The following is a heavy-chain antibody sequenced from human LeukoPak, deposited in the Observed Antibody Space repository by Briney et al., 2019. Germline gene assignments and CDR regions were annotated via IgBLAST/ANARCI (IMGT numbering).Heavy chain of an antibody. V-gene: IGHV4-4*07. CDR3: ARGVTSVQSFWYFDL. Sequence: SETLSLTCSVSGDSIRGYYWNWIRQPAGKGLEWIGRIYTSGSTGYKPSLKSRVTMSVDASKKWFSLKMTSVTAADTAVYYCARGVTSVQSFWYFDLWGRGTLVTVSS. J-gene: IGHJ2*01. CDR2: IYTSGST. D-gene: IGHD4-4*01. CDR1: GDSIRGYY.